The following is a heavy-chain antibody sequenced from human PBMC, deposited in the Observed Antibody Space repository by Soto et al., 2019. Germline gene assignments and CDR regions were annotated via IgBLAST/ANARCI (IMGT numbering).Heavy chain of an antibody. J-gene: IGHJ6*03. CDR3: ASSTAYDYSNYEVYLDV. D-gene: IGHD4-4*01. CDR1: GYSFTSYW. Sequence: GESLKISCKGSGYSFTSYWIGWVRQMPGKGLEWMGIIYPGDSDTRYSPSFQGQVTISADKSISTAYLQWSSLKASDTAMYYCASSTAYDYSNYEVYLDVWGKGTTVTVSS. CDR2: IYPGDSDT. V-gene: IGHV5-51*01.